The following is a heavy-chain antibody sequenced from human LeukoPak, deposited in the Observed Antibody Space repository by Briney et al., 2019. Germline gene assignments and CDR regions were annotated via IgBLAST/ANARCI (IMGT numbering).Heavy chain of an antibody. J-gene: IGHJ3*02. D-gene: IGHD7-27*01. CDR2: IYYSGST. V-gene: IGHV4-59*01. Sequence: SETLSLTCTVSGGSISSYYWSWIRQPPGKGLEWIGYIYYSGSTNYSPSLKSRVTISVDTSKNQFSLKLSSVTAADTAVYYCARVTGEHAFDIWGQGTMVTVSS. CDR1: GGSISSYY. CDR3: ARVTGEHAFDI.